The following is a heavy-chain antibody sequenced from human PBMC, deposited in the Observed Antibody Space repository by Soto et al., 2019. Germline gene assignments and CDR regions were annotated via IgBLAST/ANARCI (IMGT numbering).Heavy chain of an antibody. CDR2: VNPNSGGT. Sequence: QVQLVQSGAEVKKPGASVKVSCKASGYTFTGYYIHWVRQAPGQGLEWMGWVNPNSGGTNYTQKFQGWVTMTRDPAISTASMELSRLRSDDTAVYYCVTSRVSIAVAGETEYYCDYWCQGTLVTVSS. CDR3: VTSRVSIAVAGETEYYCDY. J-gene: IGHJ4*02. D-gene: IGHD6-19*01. CDR1: GYTFTGYY. V-gene: IGHV1-2*04.